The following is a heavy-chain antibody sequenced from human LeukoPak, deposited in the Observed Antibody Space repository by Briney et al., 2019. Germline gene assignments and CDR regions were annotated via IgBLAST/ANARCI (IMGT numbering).Heavy chain of an antibody. CDR1: GGSISSGSYY. V-gene: IGHV4-61*02. Sequence: SETLSLTCTVSGGSISSGSYYWSWIRQPAGKGLEWIGRGYTSGSTHYNPSLKSRVTISVDTPKNQFSLKLSSVTAADTAVYYCARIAFTVTTSYFDYWGQGTLVTVSS. CDR2: GYTSGST. J-gene: IGHJ4*02. CDR3: ARIAFTVTTSYFDY. D-gene: IGHD4-17*01.